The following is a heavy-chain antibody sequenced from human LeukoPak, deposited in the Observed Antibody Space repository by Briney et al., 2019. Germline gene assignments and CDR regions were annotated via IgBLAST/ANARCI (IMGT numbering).Heavy chain of an antibody. CDR2: ISAYNGNT. V-gene: IGHV1-18*01. J-gene: IGHJ4*02. D-gene: IGHD3-10*01. Sequence: ASVKVSCKASGYTFTSYGISWVRQAPGQGLEWMGWISAYNGNTNYAQKLQGRVTMTTDTSTSTAYVELRSLRSDDTAVYYCARSYLMVRGVIIVSNTDYWGQGTLVTVSS. CDR1: GYTFTSYG. CDR3: ARSYLMVRGVIIVSNTDY.